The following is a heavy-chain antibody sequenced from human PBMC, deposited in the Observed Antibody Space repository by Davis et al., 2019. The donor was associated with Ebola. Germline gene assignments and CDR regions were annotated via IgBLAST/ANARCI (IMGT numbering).Heavy chain of an antibody. J-gene: IGHJ4*02. V-gene: IGHV4-39*07. D-gene: IGHD1-1*01. CDR2: VHPSGST. Sequence: SEPLSPTCPLFGGSISSPTYYWRWIRQPPGKGLEWIGEVHPSGSTNYNPSLKSRVSISVDTSKNQFSLNLNSVTAADTAVYYCARGRNWNYDYWGQGTLVTVSS. CDR3: ARGRNWNYDY. CDR1: GGSISSPTYY.